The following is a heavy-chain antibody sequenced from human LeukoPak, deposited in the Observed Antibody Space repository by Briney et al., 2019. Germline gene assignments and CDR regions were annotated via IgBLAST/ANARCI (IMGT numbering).Heavy chain of an antibody. V-gene: IGHV3-30*18. J-gene: IGHJ4*02. CDR3: AKDSSSTY. CDR1: GFTFSSYG. Sequence: GGSLRLSCAASGFTFSSYGMRWVRQAPGKGLEWVAVISYDGSNKYYADSVKGLFTISRDNSKNTLYLQMNSLRAEDTAVYYCAKDSSSTYWGQGTLVTVSS. D-gene: IGHD6-13*01. CDR2: ISYDGSNK.